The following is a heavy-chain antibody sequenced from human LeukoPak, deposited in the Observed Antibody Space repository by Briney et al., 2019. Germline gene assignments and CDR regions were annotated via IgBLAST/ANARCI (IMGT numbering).Heavy chain of an antibody. CDR2: IIPIFGTA. Sequence: ASVKVSCKASGGTFSSYAISWVRQAPGQGLEWMGGIIPIFGTANYAQKFQGRVTITADESMSTAYMELSSLRSEDTAVYYCASDYRVAATPTFDYWGQGPLVTVSS. D-gene: IGHD2-15*01. V-gene: IGHV1-69*13. J-gene: IGHJ4*02. CDR3: ASDYRVAATPTFDY. CDR1: GGTFSSYA.